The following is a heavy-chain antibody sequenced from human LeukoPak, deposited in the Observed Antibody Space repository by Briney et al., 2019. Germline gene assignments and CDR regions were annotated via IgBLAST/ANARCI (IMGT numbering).Heavy chain of an antibody. J-gene: IGHJ5*02. CDR2: ISGSGVST. Sequence: GGSLRLSCAASGFTFSSYAMSWVRQAPGKGLEWVSAISGSGVSTYYADSVKGRFTIPRDNSKNTLYLQMNSLRAEDTAVYYCAKHLHYDCSSGYSSWFDPWGQGTLVTVSS. CDR1: GFTFSSYA. CDR3: AKHLHYDCSSGYSSWFDP. V-gene: IGHV3-23*01. D-gene: IGHD3-22*01.